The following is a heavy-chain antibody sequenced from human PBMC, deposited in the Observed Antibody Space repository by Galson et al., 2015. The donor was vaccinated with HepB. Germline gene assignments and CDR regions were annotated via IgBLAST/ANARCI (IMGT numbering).Heavy chain of an antibody. CDR2: ISYDGSNK. CDR1: GFTFSSYA. D-gene: IGHD6-19*01. CDR3: ARDRGAGIAVAGRY. Sequence: SLRLSCAASGFTFSSYAMHWVRQAPGKGLEWVAVISYDGSNKYYADSVKGRFTISRDNSKNTLYLQMNSLRAEDTAVYYCARDRGAGIAVAGRYWGQGTLVTVSS. J-gene: IGHJ4*02. V-gene: IGHV3-30*04.